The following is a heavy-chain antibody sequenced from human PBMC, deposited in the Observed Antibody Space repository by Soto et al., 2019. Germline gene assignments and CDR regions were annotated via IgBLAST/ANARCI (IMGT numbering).Heavy chain of an antibody. CDR2: ISYDGSNK. CDR3: AKDRIRGSSWYASIDY. J-gene: IGHJ4*02. Sequence: QVQLVESGGGVVQPGRSLRLSCAASGFTFSSYGMHWVRQAPGKGLEWVAVISYDGSNKYYADSVKGRFTISRDNSKNTLYLQMNSLRAEDTAVYYCAKDRIRGSSWYASIDYWGQGTLVTVSS. D-gene: IGHD6-13*01. V-gene: IGHV3-30*18. CDR1: GFTFSSYG.